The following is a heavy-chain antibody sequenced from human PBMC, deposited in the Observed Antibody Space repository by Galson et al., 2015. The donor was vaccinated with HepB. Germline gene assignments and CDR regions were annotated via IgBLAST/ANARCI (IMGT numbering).Heavy chain of an antibody. CDR2: INPSGGST. D-gene: IGHD6-13*01. J-gene: IGHJ4*02. CDR1: GYTFTSYY. V-gene: IGHV1-46*01. CDR3: ARERAEQQLVEVFDY. Sequence: SVKVSCKASGYTFTSYYMHWVRQAPGQGLEWMGIINPSGGSTSYAQKFQGRVTMTRDTSTSTVYMELSSLRSEDTAVYYCARERAEQQLVEVFDYWGQGTLVTVSS.